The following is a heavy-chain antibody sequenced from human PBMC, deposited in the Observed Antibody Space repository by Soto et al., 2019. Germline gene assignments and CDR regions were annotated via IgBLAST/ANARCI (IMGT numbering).Heavy chain of an antibody. CDR1: GYTITSYY. J-gene: IGHJ5*02. CDR3: AREEYQLTDIPNWFDP. V-gene: IGHV1-46*03. CDR2: INPSGGST. D-gene: IGHD2-2*01. Sequence: ASVNLSCKASGYTITSYYVRWVRQAPGQGLEWMGIINPSGGSTSYAQKFQGRVTMTRDTSTSTVYMELSSLRSEDTAVYYCAREEYQLTDIPNWFDPWGQGTLVTVSS.